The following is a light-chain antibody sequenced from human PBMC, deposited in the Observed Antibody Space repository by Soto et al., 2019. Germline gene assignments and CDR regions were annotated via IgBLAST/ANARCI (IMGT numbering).Light chain of an antibody. CDR3: QQYNNWPRT. V-gene: IGKV3-15*01. CDR1: ESVSSN. Sequence: KVMTQSPATLSVSTGERATLSCRASESVSSNLAWYQQKPGQAPRLLIYVASTRATGIPARFSGSGSGTEFTLTISSLQSEDFAVYYCQQYNNWPRTFGQGTKVDIK. J-gene: IGKJ1*01. CDR2: VAS.